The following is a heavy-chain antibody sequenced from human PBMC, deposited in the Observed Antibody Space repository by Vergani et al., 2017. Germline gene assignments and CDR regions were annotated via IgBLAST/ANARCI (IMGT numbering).Heavy chain of an antibody. CDR3: AKLLMYCSGGSCYSNYYYGMDV. V-gene: IGHV3-30*02. Sequence: QVQLVESGGGVVQPGGSLRLSCAASGFTFISYAMHGVRQAPGKGLERVAFIRYEGSNKYYADSVKGRFTISRDNSKNTLYLQMNSLRAEDTAVYYCAKLLMYCSGGSCYSNYYYGMDVWGQGTTVTVSS. CDR1: GFTFISYA. CDR2: IRYEGSNK. D-gene: IGHD2-15*01. J-gene: IGHJ6*02.